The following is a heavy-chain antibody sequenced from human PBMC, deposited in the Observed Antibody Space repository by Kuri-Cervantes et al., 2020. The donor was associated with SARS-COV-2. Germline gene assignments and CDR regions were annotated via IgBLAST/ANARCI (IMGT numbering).Heavy chain of an antibody. V-gene: IGHV3-74*01. J-gene: IGHJ3*01. CDR1: GFTFSSYW. D-gene: IGHD1-1*01. CDR3: AKSAHNNGNDAFDV. CDR2: INSDGSST. Sequence: GESLKISCAASGFTFSSYWMHWVRQAPGKGLVWVSRINSDGSSTSYADSVKGRFTISRDNAKNTLYLQMNSLRADDTAVYYCAKSAHNNGNDAFDVWGQGTMVTVSS.